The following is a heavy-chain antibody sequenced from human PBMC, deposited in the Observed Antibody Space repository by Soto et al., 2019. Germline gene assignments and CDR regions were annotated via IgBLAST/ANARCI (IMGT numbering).Heavy chain of an antibody. CDR3: ARNATYRVSICSYYVWGI. CDR2: IRRDGCEE. CDR1: GFTLSYYW. D-gene: IGHD3-16*01. V-gene: IGHV3-7*05. Sequence: DVQLMESGGCLVQPGGSLRLSCAASGFTLSYYWMTWVRQAPGKGLEWVANIRRDGCEEHYVDSVKGRFSVSRDNVKASLDLQMHSLRNEDTAEYYYARNATYRVSICSYYVWGIWGKGKMVTVSS. J-gene: IGHJ6*04.